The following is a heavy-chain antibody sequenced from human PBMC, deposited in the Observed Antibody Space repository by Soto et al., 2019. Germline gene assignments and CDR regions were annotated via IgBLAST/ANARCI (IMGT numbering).Heavy chain of an antibody. D-gene: IGHD6-19*01. J-gene: IGHJ1*01. V-gene: IGHV3-23*01. Sequence: GALRLSCAASGFTFSSYAMSWVRQAPGKGLEWVSAITGSGGSTYYADSVKGRFTISRDNSKNTLYLQMNSLRAEDTAVYYCAKDPHDTSGWTEYFQHWGQGTLVTVSS. CDR2: ITGSGGST. CDR1: GFTFSSYA. CDR3: AKDPHDTSGWTEYFQH.